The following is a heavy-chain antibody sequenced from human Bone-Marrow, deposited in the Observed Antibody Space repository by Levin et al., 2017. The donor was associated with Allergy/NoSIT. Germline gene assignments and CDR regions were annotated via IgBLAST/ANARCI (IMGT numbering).Heavy chain of an antibody. Sequence: PGGSLRLSCAASGFHFRQFWMHWVRQAPGKGLELVSGIDYDGTSTNYAVSVKGRFTISRDNAKEMLYLQIDSLTVEDTAVYFCTSRGYWGQGTLVTVSS. D-gene: IGHD3-10*01. J-gene: IGHJ4*02. CDR3: TSRGY. V-gene: IGHV3-74*01. CDR1: GFHFRQFW. CDR2: IDYDGTST.